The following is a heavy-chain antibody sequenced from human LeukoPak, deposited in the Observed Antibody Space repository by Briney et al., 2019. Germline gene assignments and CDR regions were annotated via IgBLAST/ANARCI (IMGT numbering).Heavy chain of an antibody. CDR3: ASWYLAAAGMFDY. V-gene: IGHV3-30-3*01. CDR2: ISYDGSNK. Sequence: QTGGSLRLSCAASGFTFSSYAMHWVRQAPGKGLEWVAVISYDGSNKYYADSVKGRFTISRDNSKNTLYLQMNSLRAEDTAVYYCASWYLAAAGMFDYWGQGTLVTVSS. D-gene: IGHD6-13*01. J-gene: IGHJ4*02. CDR1: GFTFSSYA.